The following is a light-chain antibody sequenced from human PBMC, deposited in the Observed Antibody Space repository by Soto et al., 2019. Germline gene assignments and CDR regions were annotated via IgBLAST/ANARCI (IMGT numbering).Light chain of an antibody. Sequence: QSALTQPASVSGSPGQSITISCTGTSSDVGGYNYVSWYQHHPGKAPKLMIYDVSNRPSGVSSRFSGSKSGNTASLTISGLQAEDEADYYCTSYTTSSTVIFGGGTKRPS. CDR3: TSYTTSSTVI. CDR1: SSDVGGYNY. CDR2: DVS. V-gene: IGLV2-14*03. J-gene: IGLJ2*01.